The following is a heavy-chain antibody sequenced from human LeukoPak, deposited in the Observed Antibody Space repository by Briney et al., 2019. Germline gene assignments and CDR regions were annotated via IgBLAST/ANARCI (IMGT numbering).Heavy chain of an antibody. V-gene: IGHV4-39*07. CDR3: ARTPEGGWPDY. J-gene: IGHJ4*02. D-gene: IGHD6-19*01. CDR1: GGSISSSSYY. CDR2: IYYSGST. Sequence: SETLSLTCTVSGGSISSSSYYWGWIRQPPGKGLEWIGSIYYSGSTYYNPSLKSRVTISVDTSKDQFSLKLSSVTAADTAVYYCARTPEGGWPDYWGQGTLVTVSS.